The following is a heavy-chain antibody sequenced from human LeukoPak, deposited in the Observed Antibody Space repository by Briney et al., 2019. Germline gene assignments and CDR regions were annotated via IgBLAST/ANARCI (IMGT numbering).Heavy chain of an antibody. D-gene: IGHD3-22*01. CDR2: INPNSGGT. CDR1: GYTFTGYY. V-gene: IGHV1-2*02. Sequence: GASVKVSCKASGYTFTGYYMHWVRQAPGQGLEWMGWINPNSGGTNYAQKFQGRVTMTRNTSISTAYMELSSLRSEDTAVYYCARGLFGITMIVVVPDWFGPWGQGTLVTVSS. J-gene: IGHJ5*02. CDR3: ARGLFGITMIVVVPDWFGP.